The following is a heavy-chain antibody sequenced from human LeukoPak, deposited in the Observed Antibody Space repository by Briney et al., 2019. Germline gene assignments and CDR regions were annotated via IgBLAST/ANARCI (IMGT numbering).Heavy chain of an antibody. CDR1: GDSVSSKNGA. CDR2: TYYRSKWYN. J-gene: IGHJ4*02. CDR3: ARDFGTTGWHTFDY. Sequence: SQTLSLTCVVSGDSVSSKNGAWNWIRQSPSRGLEWLGRTYYRSKWYNDYTESMEGRMTISQDTSKNQYSLHLNSVTPDDTAVYYCARDFGTTGWHTFDYWGQGTLVTVSS. D-gene: IGHD6-19*01. V-gene: IGHV6-1*01.